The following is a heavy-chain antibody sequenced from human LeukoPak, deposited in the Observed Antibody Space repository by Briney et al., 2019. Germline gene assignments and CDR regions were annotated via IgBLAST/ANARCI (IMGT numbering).Heavy chain of an antibody. V-gene: IGHV5-51*01. J-gene: IGHJ4*02. D-gene: IGHD2-2*01. CDR1: GYSFTSYW. CDR3: ARWLGYCSSSSCYQPFDY. CDR2: IYPGDSDA. Sequence: GESLKISCKGSGYSFTSYWIGWVRQMPGKGLEWMGIIYPGDSDARYSPSFQGQVTISADKSISTTCLHWSSLKASDTAMYYCARWLGYCSSSSCYQPFDYWGQGTLVTVSS.